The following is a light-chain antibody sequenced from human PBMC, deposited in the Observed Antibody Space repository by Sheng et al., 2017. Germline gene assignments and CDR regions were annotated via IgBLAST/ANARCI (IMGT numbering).Light chain of an antibody. J-gene: IGKJ4*01. CDR1: QRATSTS. Sequence: PGKRLTLSCRASQRATSTSLTYYQQNPGQAPRLFIYGASSRATGIPDRFSGSGSGTDFTLTISRLEPEDFAVYYCQQYGSSPLTFGGGTKVEIK. CDR2: GAS. V-gene: IGKV3-20*01. CDR3: QQYGSSPLT.